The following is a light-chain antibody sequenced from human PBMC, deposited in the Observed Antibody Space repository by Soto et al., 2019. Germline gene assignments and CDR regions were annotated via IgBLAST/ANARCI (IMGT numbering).Light chain of an antibody. V-gene: IGLV2-8*01. CDR2: EVD. CDR3: TSYAGNSNYV. J-gene: IGLJ1*01. Sequence: QSALTQPPSASGSPGQSVTISCTGTSSDVGGFNYVSWYQQHPGRVPKLIIYEVDKRPSGVPDRFSGSKSGNTASLTVSGLQADDEADYYCTSYAGNSNYVFGTGTKLTVL. CDR1: SSDVGGFNY.